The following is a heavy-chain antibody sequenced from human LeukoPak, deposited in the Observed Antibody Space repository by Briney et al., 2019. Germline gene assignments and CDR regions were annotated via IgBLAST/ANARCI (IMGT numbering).Heavy chain of an antibody. Sequence: GGSLRLSCAASGFTLSSYWMSWVRQAPGKGLERVANIKYDRSEKDYVDSVKGRFTISRDNAKNSLYLQMNSLRAEDTAVYYCARDMAPAGLFFDYWGQGTLVTVSS. V-gene: IGHV3-7*01. CDR2: IKYDRSEK. J-gene: IGHJ4*02. CDR1: GFTLSSYW. D-gene: IGHD6-13*01. CDR3: ARDMAPAGLFFDY.